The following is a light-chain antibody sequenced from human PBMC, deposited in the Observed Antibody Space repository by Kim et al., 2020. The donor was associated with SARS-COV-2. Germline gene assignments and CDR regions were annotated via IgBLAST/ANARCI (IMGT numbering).Light chain of an antibody. CDR2: GKN. Sequence: ALGQTVRITCQGDSLRSFYASWYQQKPGQAPVLVIYGKNNRPSGIPDRFSGSSSGNTASLTITGAQAEDEADYYCNSRDSSGNHLVFGGGTQLTAL. J-gene: IGLJ7*02. V-gene: IGLV3-19*01. CDR3: NSRDSSGNHLV. CDR1: SLRSFY.